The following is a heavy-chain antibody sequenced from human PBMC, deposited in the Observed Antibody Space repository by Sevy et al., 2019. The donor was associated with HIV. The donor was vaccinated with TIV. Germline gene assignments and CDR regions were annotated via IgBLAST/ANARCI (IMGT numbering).Heavy chain of an antibody. J-gene: IGHJ6*02. CDR1: GFTFSYAW. V-gene: IGHV3-15*04. CDR2: IVSKADGGTT. CDR3: TTVVKNDFWNGHVNYYGLDV. Sequence: GGSLRLSCAASGFTFSYAWMSWVHQAPGKGLEWVGRIVSKADGGTTDYAAPVNGRFTISRDDSKNTLYLQMNSLKTEDTALYYCTTVVKNDFWNGHVNYYGLDVWGQGTTVTVSS. D-gene: IGHD3-3*01.